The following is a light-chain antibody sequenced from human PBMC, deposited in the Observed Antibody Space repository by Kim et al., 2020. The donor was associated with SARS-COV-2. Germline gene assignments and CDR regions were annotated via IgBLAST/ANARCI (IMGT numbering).Light chain of an antibody. CDR2: GAS. J-gene: IGKJ1*01. Sequence: ASVGDRVTINCRASQDINTRLAWYQQRPGMVPKLLIDGASSLQSGGPSRFSGSGSGTDFTLTIWSLQPEDFATYYCQQANNFPWTFGQGTKVDIK. CDR1: QDINTR. CDR3: QQANNFPWT. V-gene: IGKV1-12*01.